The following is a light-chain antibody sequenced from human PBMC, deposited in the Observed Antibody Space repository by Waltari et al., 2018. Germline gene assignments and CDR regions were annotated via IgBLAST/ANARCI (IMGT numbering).Light chain of an antibody. CDR1: HSVSSSY. CDR2: GAS. Sequence: EIVLTQSPGTLSLSQGERATLSCRASHSVSSSYLAWYQQKPGQAPRLLIYGASSRATDIPDRFSGSGSGTDFTLTISRLEPEDFAVYYCQQYGSSRTFGQGTKVEIK. J-gene: IGKJ1*01. CDR3: QQYGSSRT. V-gene: IGKV3-20*01.